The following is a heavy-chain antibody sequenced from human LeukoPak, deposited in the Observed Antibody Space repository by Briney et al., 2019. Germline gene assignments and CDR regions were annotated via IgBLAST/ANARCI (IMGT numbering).Heavy chain of an antibody. CDR1: GGSISSSSYY. Sequence: SETLSLTCTVSGGSISSSSYYWGWIRQPPGKGLEWIGEIYHSGSTNYNPSLKSRVTISVDKSKNQFSLKLSSVTAADTAVYYCARTSAGYWGQGTLVTVSS. D-gene: IGHD3-3*01. J-gene: IGHJ4*02. CDR2: IYHSGST. V-gene: IGHV4-39*07. CDR3: ARTSAGY.